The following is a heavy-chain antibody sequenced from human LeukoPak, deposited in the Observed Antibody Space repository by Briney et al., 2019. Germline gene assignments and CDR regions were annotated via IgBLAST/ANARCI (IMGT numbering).Heavy chain of an antibody. CDR2: ISAYNGDT. V-gene: IGHV1-18*04. Sequence: ASVKVSCKASGYTFIDYYIHWVRQAPGQGLEWMGWISAYNGDTNYAQKLQGRVTMTTDTSTSTAYMELTSLRSDDTAVYYCATDRSGWYNYWGQGTLVTVSS. J-gene: IGHJ4*02. D-gene: IGHD6-19*01. CDR1: GYTFIDYY. CDR3: ATDRSGWYNY.